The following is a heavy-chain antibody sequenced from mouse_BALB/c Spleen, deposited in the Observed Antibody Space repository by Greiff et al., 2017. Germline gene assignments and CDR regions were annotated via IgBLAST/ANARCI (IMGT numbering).Heavy chain of an antibody. V-gene: IGHV1-69*01. CDR2: IYPSDSYT. J-gene: IGHJ4*01. Sequence: QVQLQQPGAELVMPGASVKMSCKASGYTFTSYWINWVKQRPGQGLEWIGNIYPSDSYTNYNQKFKDKATLTVDKSSSTAYMQLSSPTSEDSAVYYCTRSRRSHAMDYWGQGTSVTVSS. CDR1: GYTFTSYW. CDR3: TRSRRSHAMDY.